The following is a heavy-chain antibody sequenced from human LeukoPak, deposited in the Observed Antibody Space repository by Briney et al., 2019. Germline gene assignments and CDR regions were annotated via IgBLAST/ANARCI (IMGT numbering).Heavy chain of an antibody. CDR3: ARELDDYGDLNFDY. CDR1: GGSISSYY. V-gene: IGHV4-4*07. CDR2: IYTSGST. D-gene: IGHD4-17*01. Sequence: PSETLSLTCTVSGGSISSYYWSWIRQPAGKGLEWIGRIYTSGSTNYNPSLKSRVTMSVDTSKNQFSLKLSSVTAADTAVYYCARELDDYGDLNFDYWGQGTRVTVSS. J-gene: IGHJ4*02.